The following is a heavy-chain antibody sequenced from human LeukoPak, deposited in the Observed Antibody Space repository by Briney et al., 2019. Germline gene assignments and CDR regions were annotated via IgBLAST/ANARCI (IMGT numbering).Heavy chain of an antibody. V-gene: IGHV3-7*03. CDR1: GFTFSRNW. D-gene: IGHD3-3*01. CDR3: ATSITVFGVAIR. J-gene: IGHJ4*02. CDR2: IRQDGNEK. Sequence: GGSLRLSCEASGFTFSRNWMTWVRQAPGKGLEWVANIRQDGNEKYYADSVKGRFTISRDNAKNSLYLQMNSPRAEDTALYCCATSITVFGVAIRWGQGTLVTVSS.